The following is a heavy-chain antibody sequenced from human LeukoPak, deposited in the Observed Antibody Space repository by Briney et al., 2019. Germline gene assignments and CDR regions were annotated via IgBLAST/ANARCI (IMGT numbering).Heavy chain of an antibody. CDR2: ISGSGGTT. CDR1: GFTFSSYA. J-gene: IGHJ4*02. V-gene: IGHV3-23*01. CDR3: AKGQELDDGVIDS. Sequence: GGSLRLSCAASGFTFSSYAMNWVRQAPGKGLEWVSVISGSGGTTYYADSVKGRFTISRDNSKNMLYLQMNSLRAEDTAVYYCAKGQELDDGVIDSWGQGTLVTVSS. D-gene: IGHD1-1*01.